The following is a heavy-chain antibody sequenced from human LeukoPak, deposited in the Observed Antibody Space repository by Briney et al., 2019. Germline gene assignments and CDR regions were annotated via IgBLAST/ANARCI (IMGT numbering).Heavy chain of an antibody. D-gene: IGHD5-18*01. J-gene: IGHJ4*02. Sequence: PSETLSLTCTVSGGSLSRYYWSWIRQPPGKGREWIGYIYYRGSAEYNPSLKRRVNISEEKSKNQSSLKLSSVTAADTAVYYCARDKQPGDNWGQGTLVTVSS. CDR3: ARDKQPGDN. CDR1: GGSLSRYY. V-gene: IGHV4-59*01. CDR2: IYYRGSA.